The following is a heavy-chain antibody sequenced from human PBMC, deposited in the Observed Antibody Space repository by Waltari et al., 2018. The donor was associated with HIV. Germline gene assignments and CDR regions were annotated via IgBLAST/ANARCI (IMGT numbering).Heavy chain of an antibody. J-gene: IGHJ4*02. CDR1: GYTLTSYD. Sequence: QVQLVQSGAEGKKPGASVKESGKASGYTLTSYDINWVRQATGQGLEWMGWMNPNSGDTGYAQKFQGRITMTSNTSISTVYMELSSLTSEETAVYYCVRAAIYSRGCFDYWGQGTLVTVSS. V-gene: IGHV1-8*01. CDR3: VRAAIYSRGCFDY. D-gene: IGHD6-19*01. CDR2: MNPNSGDT.